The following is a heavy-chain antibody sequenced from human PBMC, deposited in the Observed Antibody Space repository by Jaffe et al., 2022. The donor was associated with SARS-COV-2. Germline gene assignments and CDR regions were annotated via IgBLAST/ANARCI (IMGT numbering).Heavy chain of an antibody. V-gene: IGHV3-11*06. CDR3: ASVLIDRLGLLY. CDR1: GFTFSDYY. J-gene: IGHJ4*02. Sequence: QVQLVESGGGLVKPGGSLRLSCAASGFTFSDYYMSWIRQAPGKGLEWVSYISSSSSYTNYADSVKGRFTISRDNAKNSLYLQMNSLRAEDTAVYYCASVLIDRLGLLYWGQGTLVTVSS. CDR2: ISSSSSYT. D-gene: IGHD2-21*02.